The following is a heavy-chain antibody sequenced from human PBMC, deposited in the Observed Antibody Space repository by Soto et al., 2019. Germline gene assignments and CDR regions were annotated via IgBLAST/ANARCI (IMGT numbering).Heavy chain of an antibody. CDR2: VYYSGSA. CDR3: ARGSMVRGPTPFDY. CDR1: GGYIRSYY. D-gene: IGHD3-10*01. Sequence: SETQSLTCNVSGGYIRSYYWNWIRQPPGKTLEWIGDVYYSGSANYNPSLKSRVTMSVDISKNQFSLKLNSVTAADTAVYYCARGSMVRGPTPFDYWGQGNLVTGSS. V-gene: IGHV4-59*01. J-gene: IGHJ4*02.